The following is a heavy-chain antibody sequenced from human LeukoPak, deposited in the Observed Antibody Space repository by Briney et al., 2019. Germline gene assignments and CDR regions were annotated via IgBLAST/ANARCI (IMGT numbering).Heavy chain of an antibody. CDR3: AKGRGYSTSWYLDY. Sequence: GGSLRLTCAASGFTFSSYAMSWVRQAPGKGLEWVSGISGSGGSTYYADSVKGRFTISRDNSKNKLYLQMNSLRAEDTAVYYCAKGRGYSTSWYLDYWGQGTLVTVSS. CDR2: ISGSGGST. V-gene: IGHV3-23*01. D-gene: IGHD6-13*01. J-gene: IGHJ4*02. CDR1: GFTFSSYA.